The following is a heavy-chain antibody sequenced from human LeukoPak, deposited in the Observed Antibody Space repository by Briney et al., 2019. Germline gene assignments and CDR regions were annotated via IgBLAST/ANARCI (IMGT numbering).Heavy chain of an antibody. J-gene: IGHJ4*02. CDR3: ALPTGGYYDSSGYYTDY. D-gene: IGHD3-22*01. Sequence: GASLQISGKGAGSSFTSYWSGWRRPLPGKGLGWGGIIYPGDSDTRYSPAFQGQVTISADKSISTAYLQWSSLKASDTAMYYCALPTGGYYDSSGYYTDYWGQGTLVTVSA. V-gene: IGHV5-51*01. CDR1: GSSFTSYW. CDR2: IYPGDSDT.